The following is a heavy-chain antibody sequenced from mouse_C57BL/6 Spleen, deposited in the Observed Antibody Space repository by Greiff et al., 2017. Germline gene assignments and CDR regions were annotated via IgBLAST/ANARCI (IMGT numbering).Heavy chain of an antibody. Sequence: QVQLQQSGAELVRPGASVTLSCKASGYTFTDYEMHWVKQTPVHGLEWIGAIDPETGGTAYNQKFKGKAILTADKSSSTAYMGLRSLTSEDSAVYYGTRVQDYYGSSYGYFDVWGTGTTVTVSA. D-gene: IGHD1-1*01. CDR2: IDPETGGT. V-gene: IGHV1-15*01. J-gene: IGHJ1*03. CDR3: TRVQDYYGSSYGYFDV. CDR1: GYTFTDYE.